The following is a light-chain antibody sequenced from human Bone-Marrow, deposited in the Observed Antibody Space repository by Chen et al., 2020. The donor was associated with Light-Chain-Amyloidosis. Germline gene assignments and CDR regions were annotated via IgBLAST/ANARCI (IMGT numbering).Light chain of an antibody. CDR1: SSDVGGDNH. V-gene: IGLV2-14*01. Sequence: QSALTQPASVSGSPGQSITISCTGTSSDVGGDNHVSWYQQHPDKAPKLMIHEVTNRPSWVPDRCSGARSDNTASLTISVLQTEDEADYFCSSYTSTNTLVFGSGTRVTVL. J-gene: IGLJ1*01. CDR2: EVT. CDR3: SSYTSTNTLV.